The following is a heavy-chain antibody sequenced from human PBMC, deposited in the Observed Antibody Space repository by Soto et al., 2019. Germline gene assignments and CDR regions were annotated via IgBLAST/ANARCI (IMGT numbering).Heavy chain of an antibody. Sequence: PGGSLRLSCAASGFTFSSYAMSWVRQAPGKGLEWVSVISGSGGSTYYADSVKGRFTISRDNSKNTLYLQMNSLRAEDTAVYYCAKSSSSWYYFDYWGQRTRVTVSS. V-gene: IGHV3-23*01. J-gene: IGHJ4*02. D-gene: IGHD6-13*01. CDR2: ISGSGGST. CDR1: GFTFSSYA. CDR3: AKSSSSWYYFDY.